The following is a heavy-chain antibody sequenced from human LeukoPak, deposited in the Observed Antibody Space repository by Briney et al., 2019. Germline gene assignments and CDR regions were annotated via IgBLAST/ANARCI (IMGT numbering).Heavy chain of an antibody. CDR1: GYSFTSYW. CDR2: IYPGDSDT. CDR3: ARSYYYDSSGYYSHDAFDI. J-gene: IGHJ3*02. V-gene: IGHV5-51*01. D-gene: IGHD3-22*01. Sequence: GEPLKISCKGSGYSFTSYWIGWVRQMPGKGLEWMGIIYPGDSDTRYSPSFQGQVTISADKSISTAYLQWSSLKASDTAMYYCARSYYYDSSGYYSHDAFDIWGQGTMVTVSS.